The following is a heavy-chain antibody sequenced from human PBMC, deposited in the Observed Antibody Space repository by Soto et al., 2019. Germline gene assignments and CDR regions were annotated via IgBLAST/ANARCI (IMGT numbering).Heavy chain of an antibody. D-gene: IGHD6-6*01. CDR1: GFTFSSYG. V-gene: IGHV3-33*01. J-gene: IGHJ4*02. CDR2: IWYDGSNK. CDR3: ARDNQFEYSSSPIDY. Sequence: GGSLRLSCAASGFTFSSYGMHWVRQAPGKGLEWVAVIWYDGSNKYYADSVKGRFTISRDNSKNTLYLQMNSLRAEDTAVYYCARDNQFEYSSSPIDYWGQGTLVTVSS.